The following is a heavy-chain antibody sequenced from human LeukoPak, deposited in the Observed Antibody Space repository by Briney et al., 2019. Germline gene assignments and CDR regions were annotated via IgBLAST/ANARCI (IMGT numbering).Heavy chain of an antibody. D-gene: IGHD3-10*01. V-gene: IGHV4-59*12. CDR1: GGSISSYY. J-gene: IGHJ4*02. CDR3: ARDRGGSRGPYYFDY. CDR2: IFFTGNT. Sequence: PSETLSLTCTVSGGSISSYYWSWIRQPPGEALQWIGYIFFTGNTNYNPSLRSRVTISIDTSKNQFSLQLSSVTAADTAVYYCARDRGGSRGPYYFDYWGQGTLVTVSS.